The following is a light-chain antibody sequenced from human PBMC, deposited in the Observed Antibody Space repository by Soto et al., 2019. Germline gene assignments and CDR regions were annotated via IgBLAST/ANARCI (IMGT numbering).Light chain of an antibody. CDR1: SSDIGGYNY. CDR3: NSYTSSNTLV. Sequence: QSVLTQPASVSGSPGQSITISCTGGSSDIGGYNYVSWFQQHPGKAPKLMIYEVTNLPSGVSNRFSGSKSGSTASLTISGLQAEDEAYYYCNSYTSSNTLVFATGTKVTVL. J-gene: IGLJ1*01. V-gene: IGLV2-14*01. CDR2: EVT.